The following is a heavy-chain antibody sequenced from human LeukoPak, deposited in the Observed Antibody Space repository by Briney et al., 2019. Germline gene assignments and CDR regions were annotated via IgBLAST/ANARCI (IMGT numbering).Heavy chain of an antibody. CDR1: GYTFTSYG. Sequence: ASVKVSCKASGYTFTSYGISWVRQAPRQGLEWMGWISAYNGNTNYAQKLQGRVTMTTDTSTSTAYMELRSLRSDDTAVYYCASFSIYYYYGMDVWGQGTTVTVSS. CDR3: ASFSIYYYYGMDV. J-gene: IGHJ6*02. V-gene: IGHV1-18*01. CDR2: ISAYNGNT. D-gene: IGHD3-16*02.